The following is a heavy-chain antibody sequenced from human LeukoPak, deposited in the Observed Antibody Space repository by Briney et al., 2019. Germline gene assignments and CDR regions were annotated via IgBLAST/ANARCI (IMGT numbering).Heavy chain of an antibody. V-gene: IGHV4-38-2*02. Sequence: PSETLSLTCSVSGDSVGSAYYWGWIRQPPGKGLKWIATFYKSGSSYYNPSLKSRVTISADTSKNQFSLRLTAVTAADTAVYYCARDVVGGYCSGGSCLDYWGQGTLVTVSS. CDR3: ARDVVGGYCSGGSCLDY. J-gene: IGHJ4*02. D-gene: IGHD2-15*01. CDR1: GDSVGSAYY. CDR2: FYKSGSS.